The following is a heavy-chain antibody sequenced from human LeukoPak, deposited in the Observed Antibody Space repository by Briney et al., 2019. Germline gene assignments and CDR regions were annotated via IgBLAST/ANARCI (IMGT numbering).Heavy chain of an antibody. V-gene: IGHV1-69*04. CDR1: GGTFSSYA. Sequence: SVKVSCKASGGTFSSYAISWVRQAPGQGLEWMGRIIPILGIANYAQKFQGRVTITADKSTSTAYMELSSLRSEDTAVYYCARDSAVVKGYYYGMDVWGQGTTVTVSS. CDR2: IIPILGIA. CDR3: ARDSAVVKGYYYGMDV. D-gene: IGHD4-23*01. J-gene: IGHJ6*02.